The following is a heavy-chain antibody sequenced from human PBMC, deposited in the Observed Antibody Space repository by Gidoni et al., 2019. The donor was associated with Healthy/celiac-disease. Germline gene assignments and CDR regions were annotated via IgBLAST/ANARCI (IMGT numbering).Heavy chain of an antibody. D-gene: IGHD6-19*01. Sequence: EVQLVESGGGLVQPGRSLRLSCAASGFTFDDYAMHWVRQAPGKGLEWGSGISWNSGSIGYADSVKGRFTISRDNAKNSLYLQMNSLRAEDTALYYCAKGDFGGWTRSPVSWGGWFDPWGQGTLVTVSS. J-gene: IGHJ5*02. CDR2: ISWNSGSI. CDR3: AKGDFGGWTRSPVSWGGWFDP. V-gene: IGHV3-9*01. CDR1: GFTFDDYA.